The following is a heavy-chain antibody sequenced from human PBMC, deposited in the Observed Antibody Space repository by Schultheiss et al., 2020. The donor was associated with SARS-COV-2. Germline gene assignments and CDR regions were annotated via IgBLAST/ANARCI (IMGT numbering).Heavy chain of an antibody. Sequence: SCAASGFTFSSYAMSWVRQAPGKGLEWVSAISGSGGSTYYADSVKGRFTISRDNYKNTLYLQMNSLRAEDTAVYYCAKGHGGNGNDYWGQGTLVTVSS. CDR1: GFTFSSYA. J-gene: IGHJ4*02. CDR3: AKGHGGNGNDY. V-gene: IGHV3-23*01. D-gene: IGHD4-23*01. CDR2: ISGSGGST.